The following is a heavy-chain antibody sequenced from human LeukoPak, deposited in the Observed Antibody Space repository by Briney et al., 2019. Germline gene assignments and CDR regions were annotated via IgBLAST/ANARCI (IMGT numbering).Heavy chain of an antibody. J-gene: IGHJ4*02. Sequence: PGGSLRLSCAASGFTFSSYWMCWVRQARGKGLEWVANINQDGSEKYYVDSVKGRFTISRDNAKNSLYLQMNSLRAEDTAVYYCARAAAAGFDYWGQGTLVTVSS. V-gene: IGHV3-7*01. CDR3: ARAAAAGFDY. CDR1: GFTFSSYW. D-gene: IGHD6-13*01. CDR2: INQDGSEK.